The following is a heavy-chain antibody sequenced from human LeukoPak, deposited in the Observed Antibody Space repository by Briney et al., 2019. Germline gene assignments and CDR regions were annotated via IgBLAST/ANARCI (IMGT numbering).Heavy chain of an antibody. J-gene: IGHJ6*02. D-gene: IGHD3-10*01. CDR2: INSDGSST. V-gene: IGHV3-74*01. CDR3: ASGMVRGDGMDV. CDR1: GFTFSSYW. Sequence: GGSLRLSCAASGFTFSSYWMHWVRQAPGKGLVWFSRINSDGSSTSYADSVKGRFTISRDNAKNTLYLQMNSLRAEDTAVYYCASGMVRGDGMDVWGQGTTVTVSS.